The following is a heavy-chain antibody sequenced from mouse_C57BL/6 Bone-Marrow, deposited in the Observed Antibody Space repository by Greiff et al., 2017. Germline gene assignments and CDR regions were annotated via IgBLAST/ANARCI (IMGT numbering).Heavy chain of an antibody. CDR3: ARGHGSSYTWFAY. D-gene: IGHD1-1*01. J-gene: IGHJ3*01. V-gene: IGHV3-1*01. Sequence: DVMLVESGPGMVKPSQSLSLTCTVTGYSITSGYDWHWIRHFPGNKLEWMGYISYSGSTNYNPSLKSRISITHDTSKNHFFLKLNSVTTEDTATYYCARGHGSSYTWFAYWGQGTLVTVSA. CDR2: ISYSGST. CDR1: GYSITSGYD.